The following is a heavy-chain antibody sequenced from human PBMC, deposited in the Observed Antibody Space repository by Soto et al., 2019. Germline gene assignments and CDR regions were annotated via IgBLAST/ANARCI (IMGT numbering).Heavy chain of an antibody. Sequence: PGGSLRLSCAASGFTFSSYSMNWVRQAPGKGLEWVSSISSSSSYIYYADSVKGRFTISRDNAKNSLYLQMNSLRAEDTAVYYCARDRPHEYYDFLSGSPRGQYYYYGMDVWGQGTTVTVSS. J-gene: IGHJ6*02. CDR2: ISSSSSYI. V-gene: IGHV3-21*01. CDR1: GFTFSSYS. CDR3: ARDRPHEYYDFLSGSPRGQYYYYGMDV. D-gene: IGHD3-3*01.